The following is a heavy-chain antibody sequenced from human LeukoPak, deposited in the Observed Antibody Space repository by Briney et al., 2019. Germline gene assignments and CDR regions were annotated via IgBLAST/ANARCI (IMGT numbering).Heavy chain of an antibody. Sequence: SETLSLTCAVYGGSFSGYYWSWIRQPPGKGLEWIGEINHSGSTNYNPSLRSRVTISVDTSKNQFSLKLSSVTAADTAVYYCARYIVATMDAFDIWGQGTMVTVSS. V-gene: IGHV4-34*01. CDR1: GGSFSGYY. CDR3: ARYIVATMDAFDI. J-gene: IGHJ3*02. CDR2: INHSGST. D-gene: IGHD5-12*01.